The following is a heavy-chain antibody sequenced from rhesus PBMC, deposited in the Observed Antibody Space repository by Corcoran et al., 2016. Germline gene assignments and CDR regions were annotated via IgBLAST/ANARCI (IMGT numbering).Heavy chain of an antibody. J-gene: IGHJ4*01. CDR1: GFSLSTSGMG. CDR2: IYWVDDK. D-gene: IGHD4-23*01. CDR3: ARTREYRPDY. Sequence: QVTLKESGPALVKHPQTFTLTCTFSGFSLSTSGMGVGWIRQPPGKALEWLASIYWVDDKYYSTSLKSRLTISKYTSKNQVVLTMTNMDPVDTATYYWARTREYRPDYWGQGVLVTVSS. V-gene: IGHV2S1*01.